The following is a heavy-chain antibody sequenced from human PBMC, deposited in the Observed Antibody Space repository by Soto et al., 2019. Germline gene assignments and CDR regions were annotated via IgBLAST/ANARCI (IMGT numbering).Heavy chain of an antibody. CDR3: ARTSRDFDY. Sequence: ASVKVSCKASGYTFTSYYMHWVRQAPGQGLEWMGIINPSGGSTSYAQKLQGRVTMTTDTSTSTAYMELRSLRSDDTAVYYCARTSRDFDYWGQGTLVTVSS. D-gene: IGHD2-2*01. CDR1: GYTFTSYY. J-gene: IGHJ4*02. V-gene: IGHV1-46*01. CDR2: INPSGGST.